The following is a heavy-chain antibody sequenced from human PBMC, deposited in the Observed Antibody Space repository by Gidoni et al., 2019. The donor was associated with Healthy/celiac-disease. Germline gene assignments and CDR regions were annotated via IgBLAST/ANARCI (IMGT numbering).Heavy chain of an antibody. D-gene: IGHD4-4*01. CDR1: GGSISSGSYY. J-gene: IGHJ4*02. CDR2: IYTSGST. Sequence: QVQLQESGPGLVKPSQTLSLTCTVSGGSISSGSYYWSWIRQPAGKGLEWIGRIYTSGSTNYNPSLKSRVTISVDTSKNQFSLKLSSVTAADTAVYYCARETVTSETWGQGTLVTVSS. CDR3: ARETVTSET. V-gene: IGHV4-61*02.